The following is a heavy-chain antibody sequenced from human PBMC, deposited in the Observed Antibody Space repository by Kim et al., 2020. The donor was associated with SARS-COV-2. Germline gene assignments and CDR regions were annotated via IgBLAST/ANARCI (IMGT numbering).Heavy chain of an antibody. CDR3: ARDFKGQLPAHGAFDI. CDR2: IYYSGST. CDR1: GGSISSGGYY. Sequence: SETLSLTCTVSGGSISSGGYYWSWIRQHPGKGLEWIGYIYYSGSTYYNPSLKSRVTISVDTSKNQFSLKLSSVTAADTAVYYCARDFKGQLPAHGAFDIWGQGTMVTVSS. J-gene: IGHJ3*02. D-gene: IGHD2-2*01. V-gene: IGHV4-31*03.